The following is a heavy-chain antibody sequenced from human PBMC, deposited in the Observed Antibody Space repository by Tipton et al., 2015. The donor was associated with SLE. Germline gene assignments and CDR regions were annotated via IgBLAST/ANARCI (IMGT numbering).Heavy chain of an antibody. CDR2: IIPIFGTA. V-gene: IGHV1-69*13. J-gene: IGHJ5*02. CDR3: ARGGWDSSSSANWFDP. D-gene: IGHD6-6*01. CDR1: GYTFTSYG. Sequence: QLVQSGPEVKKPGASVKVSCKASGYTFTSYGISWVRQAPGQGLEWMGGIIPIFGTANYAQKFQGRVTITADESTSTAYMELSSLRSEDTAVYYCARGGWDSSSSANWFDPWGQGTLVTVSS.